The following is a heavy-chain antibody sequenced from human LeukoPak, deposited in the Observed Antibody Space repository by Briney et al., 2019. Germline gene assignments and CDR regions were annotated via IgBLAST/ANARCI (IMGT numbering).Heavy chain of an antibody. D-gene: IGHD5-12*01. CDR3: ARPGRGGYDFYYYGMDV. V-gene: IGHV1-8*01. Sequence: ASVKVSCKASGYTFTSYDINWVRQATGQGLEWMGWMNPNSGNTGYAQKFQGRVTMTRNTSISTAYMELSSLRSEDTAVYYCARPGRGGYDFYYYGMDVWGQGTTVTVSS. CDR1: GYTFTSYD. CDR2: MNPNSGNT. J-gene: IGHJ6*02.